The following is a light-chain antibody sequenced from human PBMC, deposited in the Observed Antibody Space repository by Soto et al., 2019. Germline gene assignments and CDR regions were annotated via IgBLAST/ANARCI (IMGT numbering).Light chain of an antibody. CDR2: AAS. CDR1: QSISSW. Sequence: GDRVTITCRASQSISSWLAWYQQKPGKAPKLLIYAASSLQSGVPSRFSGSGSGTDFTLTISSLQPEDCAIYFCQQANSFPITFGQGTRLEIK. CDR3: QQANSFPIT. V-gene: IGKV1-12*01. J-gene: IGKJ5*01.